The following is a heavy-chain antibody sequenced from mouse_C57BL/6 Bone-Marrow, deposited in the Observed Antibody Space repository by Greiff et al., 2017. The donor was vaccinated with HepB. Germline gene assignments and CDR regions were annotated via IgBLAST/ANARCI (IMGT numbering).Heavy chain of an antibody. Sequence: EVQRVESGGGLVQPKGSLKLSCAASGFSFNTYAMNWVRQAPGKGLEWVARIRSKSNNYATYYADSVKDRFTISRDDSESMLYLQMNNLKTEDTAMYYCVSYYDSMDYWGQGTSVTVSS. CDR2: IRSKSNNYAT. V-gene: IGHV10-1*01. J-gene: IGHJ4*01. D-gene: IGHD2-4*01. CDR3: VSYYDSMDY. CDR1: GFSFNTYA.